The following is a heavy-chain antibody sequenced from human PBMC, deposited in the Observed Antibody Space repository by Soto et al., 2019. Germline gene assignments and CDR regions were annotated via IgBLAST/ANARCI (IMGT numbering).Heavy chain of an antibody. D-gene: IGHD2-21*01. CDR3: ARDIASYAYGEGY. Sequence: SETLSLTCRVSGGSINSYWWSWIRQPAGKGLEWIGRVYSSGTTDYNPSLNSRATLSVETSKNQFSLKLSSVTAADTAVYYSARDIASYAYGEGYWGQGIQVT. J-gene: IGHJ4*02. CDR1: GGSINSYW. V-gene: IGHV4-4*07. CDR2: VYSSGTT.